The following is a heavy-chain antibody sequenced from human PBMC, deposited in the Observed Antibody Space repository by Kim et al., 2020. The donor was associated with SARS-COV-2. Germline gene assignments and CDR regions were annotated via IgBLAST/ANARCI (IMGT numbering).Heavy chain of an antibody. V-gene: IGHV4-39*01. J-gene: IGHJ4*02. Sequence: YYNPSLRGRVTISVDPAKNQLSLSLRYVTAADTAVYYCARRGSRWNDYFDYWGQGALVTVSS. D-gene: IGHD1-1*01. CDR3: ARRGSRWNDYFDY.